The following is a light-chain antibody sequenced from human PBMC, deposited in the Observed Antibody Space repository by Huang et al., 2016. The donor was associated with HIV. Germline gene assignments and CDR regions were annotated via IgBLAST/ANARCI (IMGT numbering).Light chain of an antibody. Sequence: EIVLTQSPATLSLSPGEGATLSCRASQSVTTYLAWYQVKPGQAPRLLIYDASTRATGIPARFSGSGSATDFTLTISNFEPEDFAVYYCQQRTNSIFTFGPGTKVDIK. CDR3: QQRTNSIFT. CDR2: DAS. CDR1: QSVTTY. V-gene: IGKV3-11*01. J-gene: IGKJ3*01.